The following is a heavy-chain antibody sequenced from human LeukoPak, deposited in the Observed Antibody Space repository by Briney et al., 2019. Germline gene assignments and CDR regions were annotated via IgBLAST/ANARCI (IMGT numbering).Heavy chain of an antibody. D-gene: IGHD3-22*01. Sequence: GGSLRLSCAASGFTFSDYYMSWIRQAPGKGLEWVSYISSSGSTIYYADSVKGRFTISRDNAKNSLYLQMNSLRAEDTAVYYCAIAPARFYYASSGSDFRGQGTLGTFYS. CDR2: ISSSGSTI. CDR1: GFTFSDYY. J-gene: IGHJ1*01. CDR3: AIAPARFYYASSGSDF. V-gene: IGHV3-11*01.